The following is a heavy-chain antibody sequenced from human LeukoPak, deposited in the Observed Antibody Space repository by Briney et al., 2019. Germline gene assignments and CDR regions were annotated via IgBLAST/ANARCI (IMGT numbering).Heavy chain of an antibody. Sequence: ASVKVSCKVSGYTLTELSMHWVRQAPGKGLEWMGGFDPEGGETIYAQKFQGRVTMTADTSTDTAYMELSSLRSEDTAVYYCAIAAALYWYFDLWGRGTLVTVSS. CDR3: AIAAALYWYFDL. CDR1: GYTLTELS. V-gene: IGHV1-24*01. CDR2: FDPEGGET. J-gene: IGHJ2*01. D-gene: IGHD6-13*01.